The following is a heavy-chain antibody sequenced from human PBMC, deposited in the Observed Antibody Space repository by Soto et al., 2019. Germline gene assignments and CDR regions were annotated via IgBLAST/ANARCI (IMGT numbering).Heavy chain of an antibody. D-gene: IGHD3-22*01. CDR2: IYYSGST. V-gene: IGHV4-39*02. CDR1: GGSISSSSYY. Sequence: SETLSPTCTVSGGSISSSSYYWGWIRQPPGKGLEWIGSIYYSGSTYYNPSLKSRVTISVDTSKNQFSLKLSSVTAADTAVYYCARDYYYDSSGYYCFGYWGQGTLVTVSS. CDR3: ARDYYYDSSGYYCFGY. J-gene: IGHJ4*02.